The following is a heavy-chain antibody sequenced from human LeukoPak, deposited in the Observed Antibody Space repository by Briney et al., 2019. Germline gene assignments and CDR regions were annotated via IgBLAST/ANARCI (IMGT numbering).Heavy chain of an antibody. Sequence: GGSLRLSCAASGLTVSSNYMSWVCQAPGKGLEWVAVIFSGDNTYYADSVKGRFTISRHNSRNTLYLQMNSLRPEDTALYYCAREGDAFDIWGQGTMVTVSS. CDR1: GLTVSSNY. V-gene: IGHV3-53*04. J-gene: IGHJ3*02. CDR2: IFSGDNT. CDR3: AREGDAFDI.